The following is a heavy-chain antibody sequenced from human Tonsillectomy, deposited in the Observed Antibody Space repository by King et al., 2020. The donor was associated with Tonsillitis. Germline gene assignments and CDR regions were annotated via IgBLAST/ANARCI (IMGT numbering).Heavy chain of an antibody. V-gene: IGHV3-23*04. CDR2: SSDSGGST. CDR1: GFTFSSYA. D-gene: IGHD4-17*01. Sequence: VQLVESGGGLVQPGGSLRLSCAASGFTFSSYAMNWVRQAQGKGLEWVSASSDSGGSTYYADSVKGRFIISRDNSKNILYLQMKSLRAEDTAVYYCAKPSRTTVTTWFLGYWGQGTLVTVSS. J-gene: IGHJ4*02. CDR3: AKPSRTTVTTWFLGY.